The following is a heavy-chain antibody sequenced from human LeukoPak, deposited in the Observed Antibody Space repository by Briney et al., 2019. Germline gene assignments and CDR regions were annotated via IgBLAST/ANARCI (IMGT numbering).Heavy chain of an antibody. V-gene: IGHV4-59*01. D-gene: IGHD1-1*01. CDR1: GVSISSYY. J-gene: IGHJ6*03. CDR2: IYYSGST. Sequence: SETLSLTCTVSGVSISSYYWSWIRQPPGKGLDWIGYIYYSGSTNYNPCLKSRVTISVDTSQTLFSLGLRSVTAAATAVYFCARGRVSSSTWYSTYYYYFYMDVWGKGTTVTVSS. CDR3: ARGRVSSSTWYSTYYYYFYMDV.